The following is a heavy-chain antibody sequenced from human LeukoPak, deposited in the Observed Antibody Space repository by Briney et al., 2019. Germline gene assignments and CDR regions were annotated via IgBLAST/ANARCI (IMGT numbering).Heavy chain of an antibody. D-gene: IGHD3-3*01. CDR2: IKEDGSAK. CDR1: GFTFTKYW. J-gene: IGHJ3*02. V-gene: IGHV3-7*01. Sequence: GGSLRLSCAASGFTFTKYWMTWVRQFPGKGLQWVANIKEDGSAKYYLDSLKGRVSISRDNVKNSVILQLNSLRADDTAVYFCARVGNYDQTEAFDIWGHGTLVTVSS. CDR3: ARVGNYDQTEAFDI.